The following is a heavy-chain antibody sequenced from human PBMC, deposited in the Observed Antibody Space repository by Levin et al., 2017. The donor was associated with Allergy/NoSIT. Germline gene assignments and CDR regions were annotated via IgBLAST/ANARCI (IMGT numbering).Heavy chain of an antibody. CDR3: ARQGAFDSSGDYWIDY. Sequence: SETLSLTCTVSGGSISTYYWSWIRQPPGKGLEWIGHIYYSGSTKYNPSLKSRVTISVDTSKNQFSLKLSSVTAADTAVYYCARQGAFDSSGDYWIDYWGQGTLVTVSS. V-gene: IGHV4-59*01. J-gene: IGHJ4*02. D-gene: IGHD3-22*01. CDR2: IYYSGST. CDR1: GGSISTYY.